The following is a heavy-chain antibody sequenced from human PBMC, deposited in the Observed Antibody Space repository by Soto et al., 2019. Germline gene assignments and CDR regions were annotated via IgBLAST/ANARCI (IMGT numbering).Heavy chain of an antibody. CDR2: INHSGST. CDR3: ARVLIAAAGTQDWFDH. CDR1: GGSFSGYY. J-gene: IGHJ5*02. V-gene: IGHV4-34*01. Sequence: PSETLSLTCAVYGGSFSGYYWSWIRQPPGKGLEWIGEINHSGSTNYNPSLKSRVTISVDTSKNQFSLKLSSVTAADTAVYYCARVLIAAAGTQDWFDHWGQGTLVTVSS. D-gene: IGHD6-13*01.